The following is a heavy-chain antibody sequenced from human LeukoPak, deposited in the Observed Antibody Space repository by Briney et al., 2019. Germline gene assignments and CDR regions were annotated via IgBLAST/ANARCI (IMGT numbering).Heavy chain of an antibody. CDR3: ARLRIAAAGYDY. V-gene: IGHV4-39*01. CDR1: GGSLSSSSYY. D-gene: IGHD6-13*01. CDR2: IYYGGST. Sequence: PSETLSLTCTVSGGSLSSSSYYWGWIRQPPGKGLEWIGSIYYGGSTYYNPSLKSRVTISVDTSKNQFSLKLSSVTAADTAVYYGARLRIAAAGYDYWGQGTLVTVSS. J-gene: IGHJ4*02.